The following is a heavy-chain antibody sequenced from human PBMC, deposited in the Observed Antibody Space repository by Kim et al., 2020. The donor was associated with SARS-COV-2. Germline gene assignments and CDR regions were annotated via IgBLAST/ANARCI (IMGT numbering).Heavy chain of an antibody. J-gene: IGHJ4*02. D-gene: IGHD3-10*01. Sequence: GGSLRLSCAASGFTFSSYGMHWVRQAPGKGLEWVAVISYDGSNKYYADSVKGRFTISRDNSKNTLYLQMNSLRAEDTAVYYCAKGGTYYYGSGSYTLDYWGQGTLVTVSS. CDR3: AKGGTYYYGSGSYTLDY. CDR2: ISYDGSNK. V-gene: IGHV3-30*18. CDR1: GFTFSSYG.